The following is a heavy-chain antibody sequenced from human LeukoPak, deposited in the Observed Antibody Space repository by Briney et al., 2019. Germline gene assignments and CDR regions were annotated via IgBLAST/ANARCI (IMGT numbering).Heavy chain of an antibody. Sequence: SETLSLTCTVSGGSINNYYWSWIRQPAGKGLEWIGRIYTRGSTNYNPSLKSRVTMSVDTSKNQFSLKLSSVTAADTAVYYCARGRYCSADICSGGDAFDIWGQGTMISAYS. J-gene: IGHJ3*02. V-gene: IGHV4-4*07. CDR2: IYTRGST. CDR1: GGSINNYY. D-gene: IGHD2-15*01. CDR3: ARGRYCSADICSGGDAFDI.